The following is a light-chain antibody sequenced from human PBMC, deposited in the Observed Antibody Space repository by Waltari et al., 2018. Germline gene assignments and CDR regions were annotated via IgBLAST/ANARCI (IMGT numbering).Light chain of an antibody. CDR3: QHYRSSPPP. CDR2: GAS. V-gene: IGKV3-20*01. CDR1: QGVSSGY. J-gene: IGKJ1*01. Sequence: EIVLTQSPGTLSLSPGERATLSCRASQGVSSGYLAWYQQEPGQAPRLLIYGASNRAAGVPDRFSGGGSGTDFTLTISRLEPEDFAVYYCQHYRSSPPPFGQGTNVEIK.